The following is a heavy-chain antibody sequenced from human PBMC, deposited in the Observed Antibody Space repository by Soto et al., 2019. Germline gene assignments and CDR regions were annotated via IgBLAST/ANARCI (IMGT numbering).Heavy chain of an antibody. J-gene: IGHJ6*02. D-gene: IGHD6-13*01. Sequence: ASVKVSCKASGYTFTGYYMHWVRQAPGQGLEWMGLINPNSGGTNYAQKFQGWVTMTRDTSISTAYMELSRLRSDDTAVYYCARRGYSSSWYYYYYYGMDVWGQGTTVTVSS. CDR3: ARRGYSSSWYYYYYYGMDV. CDR1: GYTFTGYY. CDR2: INPNSGGT. V-gene: IGHV1-2*04.